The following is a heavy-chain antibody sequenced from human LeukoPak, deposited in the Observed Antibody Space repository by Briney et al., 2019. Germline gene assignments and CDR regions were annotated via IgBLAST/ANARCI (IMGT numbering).Heavy chain of an antibody. CDR1: GGTFSSYA. D-gene: IGHD6-19*01. Sequence: GASVKVSCKASGGTFSSYAISWVRQAPGQGLEWMGGIIPIFGTANYAQKFQGRVTITTDESTSTAYMELSSLRSEDTAVYYCAREERYSSGWYGSNWFDPWGQGTLVAVSS. V-gene: IGHV1-69*05. CDR2: IIPIFGTA. J-gene: IGHJ5*02. CDR3: AREERYSSGWYGSNWFDP.